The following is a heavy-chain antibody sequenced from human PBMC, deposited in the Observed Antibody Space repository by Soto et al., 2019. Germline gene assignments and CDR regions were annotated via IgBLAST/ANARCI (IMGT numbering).Heavy chain of an antibody. CDR3: ARVPDDYGDFTSDY. J-gene: IGHJ4*02. Sequence: QVQLQESGPGLVKPSETLSLTCTVSGGSVSSGSYYWSWIRQPPGKGLEWIGYIYYSGSTNYNPSLKSRVTISVDTSKNQFSLKLSSVTAADTAVYYCARVPDDYGDFTSDYWGQGTLVTVSS. CDR1: GGSVSSGSYY. D-gene: IGHD4-17*01. CDR2: IYYSGST. V-gene: IGHV4-61*01.